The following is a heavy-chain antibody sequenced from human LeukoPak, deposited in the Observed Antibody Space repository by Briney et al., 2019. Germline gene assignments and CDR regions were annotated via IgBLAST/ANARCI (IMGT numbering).Heavy chain of an antibody. CDR1: GGSFSGYY. D-gene: IGHD2-21*01. CDR3: AIGLWWSYAFDI. V-gene: IGHV4-34*01. CDR2: INHSGST. Sequence: SETLSLTCAVYGGSFSGYYWSWIRQPPGKGLEWIGEINHSGSTNYNPSLKSRVTISVDTSKNQFSLKLSSVTAADTAVYYCAIGLWWSYAFDIWGQGTIVTVSS. J-gene: IGHJ3*02.